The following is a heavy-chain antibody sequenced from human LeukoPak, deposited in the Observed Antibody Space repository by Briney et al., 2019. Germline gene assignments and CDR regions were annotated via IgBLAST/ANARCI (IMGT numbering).Heavy chain of an antibody. CDR3: ARVSSTRYYYYYMDV. Sequence: SVKVSCKASGGTVSSCAISWVRQAPGQGLEWMGGIIPIFRTANYAQKFQGRVTITTDESTSTAYMELSSLRSEDTAVYYCARVSSTRYYYYYMDVWGKGTTVTVSS. J-gene: IGHJ6*03. CDR1: GGTVSSCA. D-gene: IGHD2-2*01. CDR2: IIPIFRTA. V-gene: IGHV1-69*05.